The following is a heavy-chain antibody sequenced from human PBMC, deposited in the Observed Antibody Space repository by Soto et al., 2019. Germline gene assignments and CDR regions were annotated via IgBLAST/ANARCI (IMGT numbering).Heavy chain of an antibody. D-gene: IGHD3-3*01. J-gene: IGHJ6*02. Sequence: QVQLVESGGGVVQPGRSLRLSCAASGFTFSSYAMHWVRQAPGKGLEGVAVISYDGSNKYYADSVKGRFTISRDNSKNTLYLQMNSLRAEDTAVYYCARDRYDFWSGYYGAYYYYYYGMDVWGQGTKVTVSS. CDR3: ARDRYDFWSGYYGAYYYYYYGMDV. CDR1: GFTFSSYA. V-gene: IGHV3-30-3*01. CDR2: ISYDGSNK.